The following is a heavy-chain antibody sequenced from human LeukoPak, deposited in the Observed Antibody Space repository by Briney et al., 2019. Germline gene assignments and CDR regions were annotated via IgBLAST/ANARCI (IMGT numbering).Heavy chain of an antibody. D-gene: IGHD6-19*01. V-gene: IGHV3-30*18. Sequence: PGGSLRLSCAASGFTFSTYGMHWVRQAPGKGLEWVALISFDGSDKYYADSVKGRFTISRDNSKNTLYLQMNSLRAEDTAVYYCAKDDYSSGLNFDYWGQGTPVTVSS. J-gene: IGHJ4*02. CDR3: AKDDYSSGLNFDY. CDR1: GFTFSTYG. CDR2: ISFDGSDK.